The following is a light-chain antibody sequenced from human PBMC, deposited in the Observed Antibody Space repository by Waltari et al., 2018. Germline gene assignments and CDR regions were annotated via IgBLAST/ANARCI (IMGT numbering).Light chain of an antibody. V-gene: IGLV2-14*01. J-gene: IGLJ2*01. Sequence: QSALTQPASVSGSPGQSITISCTGTSSDVGGYNYVSWYQQRPGKGPQLIIFDVDKRPSGMSDRFSGSKSGNTASLTISGLQADDEGDYFCSSYTRTVTLIFGGGTKLTVL. CDR1: SSDVGGYNY. CDR2: DVD. CDR3: SSYTRTVTLI.